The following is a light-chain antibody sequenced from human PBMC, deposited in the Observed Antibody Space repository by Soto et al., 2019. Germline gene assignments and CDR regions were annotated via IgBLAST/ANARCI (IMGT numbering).Light chain of an antibody. CDR2: DAS. CDR3: QHRSNWPLT. J-gene: IGKJ4*01. Sequence: EIVLTQSPATLSLSPGERATLSCRASQSVSSYLAWYQQKPGQAPRLLIYDASNRVTGIPARFRGSGSGTDFSLTISSLDPEDFADYYCQHRSNWPLTFGGGTKVEIK. V-gene: IGKV3-11*01. CDR1: QSVSSY.